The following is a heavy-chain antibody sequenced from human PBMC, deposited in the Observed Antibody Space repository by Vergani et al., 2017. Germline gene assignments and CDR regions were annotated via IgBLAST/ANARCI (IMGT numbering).Heavy chain of an antibody. CDR1: GYTFTGYY. CDR2: INPNSGGT. Sequence: QVQLVQSGAEVKKPGASVKVSCKASGYTFTGYYMHWVRQAPGQGLERMGWINPNSGGTNYAQKFQGRVTMTRDTSISTAYMELSRLRSDDTAVYYCARDSEDIVVVVAASPDYGGQGTLVTVSS. CDR3: ARDSEDIVVVVAASPDY. J-gene: IGHJ4*02. V-gene: IGHV1-2*02. D-gene: IGHD2-15*01.